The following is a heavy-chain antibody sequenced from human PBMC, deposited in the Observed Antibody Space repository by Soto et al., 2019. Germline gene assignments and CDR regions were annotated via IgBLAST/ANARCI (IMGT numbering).Heavy chain of an antibody. CDR1: GGTFSSYS. Sequence: ASVKVSCKASGGTFSSYSISWVRHAPGQGLEWMGGIIPIFGTANYAQKFQGRVTITADESTSTAYMELSSLRSEDTAVYYCARDPWRYYDSSGYYTLGYWGQGTLVTVSS. CDR3: ARDPWRYYDSSGYYTLGY. CDR2: IIPIFGTA. J-gene: IGHJ4*02. V-gene: IGHV1-69*13. D-gene: IGHD3-22*01.